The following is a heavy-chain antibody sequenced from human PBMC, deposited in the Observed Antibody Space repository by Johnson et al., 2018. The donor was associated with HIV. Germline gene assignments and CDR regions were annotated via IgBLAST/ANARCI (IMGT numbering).Heavy chain of an antibody. Sequence: QEQLVESGGGVVQPGRSLRLSCAASGFTFSSYAMHWVRQAPGKGLEWVAVISYDGINKYYADSVKGRFTISRDNSKNTLYLQMNSLRAEDTAVYYCASIDAFDIWGQGTMVTVSS. V-gene: IGHV3-30*04. CDR2: ISYDGINK. J-gene: IGHJ3*02. CDR1: GFTFSSYA. CDR3: ASIDAFDI.